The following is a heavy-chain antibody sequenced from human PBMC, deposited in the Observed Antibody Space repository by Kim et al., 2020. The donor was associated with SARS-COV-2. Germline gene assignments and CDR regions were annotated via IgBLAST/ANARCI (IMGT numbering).Heavy chain of an antibody. CDR1: GFTFGDCA. D-gene: IGHD3-22*01. CDR2: ISWNSGSI. J-gene: IGHJ3*02. CDR3: AKDSDSSGYYLSWDAFDI. Sequence: GWSLRLSCAASGFTFGDCAMHWVRQAPGKGLEWVSGISWNSGSIGYADSVKGRFTISRDNAKNSLYLQMNSLRAEDTALYYCAKDSDSSGYYLSWDAFDIWGQGTMVTVSS. V-gene: IGHV3-9*01.